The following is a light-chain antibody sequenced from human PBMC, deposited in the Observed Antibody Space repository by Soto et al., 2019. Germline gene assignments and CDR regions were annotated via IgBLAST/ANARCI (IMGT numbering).Light chain of an antibody. CDR1: QSVSGW. CDR3: QQYETFSGT. J-gene: IGKJ1*01. CDR2: DAS. V-gene: IGKV1-5*01. Sequence: DNQMTQSPSTLFASVGDTVTVTCRATQSVSGWLAWYQQKPAEAPKLLIYDASALPRGVPSRFSGSGSGTKFTLTIASLQADDFATYYCQQYETFSGTFGPGTKVEI.